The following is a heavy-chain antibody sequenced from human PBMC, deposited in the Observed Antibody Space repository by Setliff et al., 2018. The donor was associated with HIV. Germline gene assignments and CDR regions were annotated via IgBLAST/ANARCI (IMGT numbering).Heavy chain of an antibody. D-gene: IGHD3-22*01. Sequence: SETLSLTCTVSGVSTSSSSYYWGWIRRPPGKGLDWIGYVYYSGSTYYSPSLKSRLTISVDTSKNHFSLRLSSVTAADTAVYYCARAKYYYDTSAYYGSRDWYFDLWGRGTLVTVSS. CDR3: ARAKYYYDTSAYYGSRDWYFDL. CDR1: GVSTSSSSYY. J-gene: IGHJ2*01. V-gene: IGHV4-39*02. CDR2: VYYSGST.